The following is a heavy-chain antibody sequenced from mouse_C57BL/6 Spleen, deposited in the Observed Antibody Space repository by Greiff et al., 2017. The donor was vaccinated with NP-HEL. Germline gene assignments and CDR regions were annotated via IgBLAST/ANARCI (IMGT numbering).Heavy chain of an antibody. V-gene: IGHV1-74*01. CDR2: IHPSDSDT. Sequence: QVQLKQPGAELVKPGASVKVSCKASGYTFTSYWMHWVKQRPGQGLEWIGRIHPSDSDTNYNQKFKGKATLTVDKSSSTAYMQLSSLTSEDSAVYYCAYYYGSSYDYFDYWGQGTTLTVSS. CDR1: GYTFTSYW. CDR3: AYYYGSSYDYFDY. D-gene: IGHD1-1*01. J-gene: IGHJ2*01.